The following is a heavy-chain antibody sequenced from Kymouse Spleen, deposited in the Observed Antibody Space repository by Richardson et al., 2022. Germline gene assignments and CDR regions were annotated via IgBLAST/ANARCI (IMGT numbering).Heavy chain of an antibody. CDR1: GGSVSSGSYY. V-gene: IGHV4-61*01. D-gene: IGHD3-10*01. J-gene: IGHJ5*02. Sequence: QVQLQESGPGLVKPSETLSLTCTVSGGSVSSGSYYWSWIRQPPGKGLEWIGYIYYSGSTNYNPSLKSRVTISVDTSKNQFSLKLSSVTAADTAVYYCARENGSGSYLNWFDPWGQGTLVTVSS. CDR2: IYYSGST. CDR3: ARENGSGSYLNWFDP.